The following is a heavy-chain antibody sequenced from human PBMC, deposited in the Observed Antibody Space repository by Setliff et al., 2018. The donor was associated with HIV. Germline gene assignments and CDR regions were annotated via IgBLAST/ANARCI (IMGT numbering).Heavy chain of an antibody. Sequence: PGGSLRLSCAASGFTFSNYWMDWVRQAPGKGLEWVATIKQDGSEIYYMDSVKGRFTISRDNARTSLYLEMSSLRDEDTAVYYCTTDIFALGDHWGHGTLVTVSS. J-gene: IGHJ4*03. CDR3: TTDIFALGDH. V-gene: IGHV3-7*03. D-gene: IGHD3-9*01. CDR1: GFTFSNYW. CDR2: IKQDGSEI.